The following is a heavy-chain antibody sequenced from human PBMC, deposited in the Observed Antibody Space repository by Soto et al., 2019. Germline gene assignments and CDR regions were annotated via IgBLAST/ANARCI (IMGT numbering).Heavy chain of an antibody. CDR2: AYHNGLT. D-gene: IGHD6-19*01. V-gene: IGHV4-4*02. CDR1: GDSVTSNVW. Sequence: KTSETLSLTCAVSGDSVTSNVWWSWVRQPPGKGLEWIGEAYHNGLTDYNPSLKSRVTMSVDTSKNEFSLKLTSLTAADTAIYYCERDAAVPGESDRFDYWGQGTLVTVSS. J-gene: IGHJ4*02. CDR3: ERDAAVPGESDRFDY.